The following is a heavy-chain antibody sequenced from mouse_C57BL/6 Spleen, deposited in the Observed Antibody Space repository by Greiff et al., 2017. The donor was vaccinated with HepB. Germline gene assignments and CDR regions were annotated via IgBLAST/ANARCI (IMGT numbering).Heavy chain of an antibody. CDR1: GFTFSSYA. CDR3: ARESSNYLDY. J-gene: IGHJ2*01. V-gene: IGHV5-4*01. Sequence: EVKVVESGGGLVKPGGSLKLSCAASGFTFSSYAMSWVRQTPEKRLEWVATISDGGSYTYYPDNVKGRFTISRDNAKNNLYLQMSHLKSEDTAMYYCARESSNYLDYWGQGTTLTVSS. D-gene: IGHD1-1*01. CDR2: ISDGGSYT.